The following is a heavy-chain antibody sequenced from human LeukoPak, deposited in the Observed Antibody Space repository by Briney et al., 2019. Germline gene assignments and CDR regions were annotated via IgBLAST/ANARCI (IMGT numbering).Heavy chain of an antibody. J-gene: IGHJ4*02. CDR3: AKRGTIPSGYVNVGEDYFDY. CDR2: IYHSGST. D-gene: IGHD5-12*01. V-gene: IGHV4-38-2*01. CDR1: GYSISSGYY. Sequence: PSETLSLTCAVSGYSISSGYYWGWIRQPPVKGLERIGSIYHSGSTYYNPSLKSRVTISVDTSKNQFSLKLSSVTAADTAVSYCAKRGTIPSGYVNVGEDYFDYWGQGTLVTVSS.